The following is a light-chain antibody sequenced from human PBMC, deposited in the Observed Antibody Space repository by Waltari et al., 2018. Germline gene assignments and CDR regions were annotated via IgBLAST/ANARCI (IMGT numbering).Light chain of an antibody. CDR1: QTVLYSDTNKNY. V-gene: IGKV4-1*01. CDR2: WAS. J-gene: IGKJ2*01. Sequence: DIVMTQSPDSLAVSLGERATIPYKSSQTVLYSDTNKNYLAWYQQKPGQSPKLLIYWASTRQSWVPDRFSGSGSGTDFTLTVSSLQAEDVAVYYCQQYYTTPYTFGQGTKLEIK. CDR3: QQYYTTPYT.